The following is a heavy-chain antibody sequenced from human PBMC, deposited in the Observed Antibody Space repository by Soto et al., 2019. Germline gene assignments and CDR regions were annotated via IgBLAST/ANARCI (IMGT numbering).Heavy chain of an antibody. D-gene: IGHD3-3*01. J-gene: IGHJ4*02. CDR3: NRGSEYDFWSGYL. CDR1: GGTSTRYA. CDR2: IVPMFGTS. V-gene: IGHV1-69*06. Sequence: QERLVQSGAEVRKPGSSVKVSCKVTGGTSTRYAINWVRQAPGQGLEWMGGIVPMFGTSKYAQKFQGRVTVTADTSTNIAYMELRSLRSEDTAVYYCNRGSEYDFWSGYLWGQGTLVSVSS.